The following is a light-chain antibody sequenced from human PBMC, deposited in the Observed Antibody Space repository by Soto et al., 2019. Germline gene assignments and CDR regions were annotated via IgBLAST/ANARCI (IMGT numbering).Light chain of an antibody. CDR1: QSVSSN. V-gene: IGKV3-20*01. CDR2: GAS. J-gene: IGKJ4*01. Sequence: EIVLTQSPGTLSLSPGERATLSCRASQSVSSNLAWYQQKPGQAPRLLIYGASTRATGIPARFSGSGSGTDFTLTISRLEPEDFAVYYCQQYGSSPPVTFGGGTKVDIK. CDR3: QQYGSSPPVT.